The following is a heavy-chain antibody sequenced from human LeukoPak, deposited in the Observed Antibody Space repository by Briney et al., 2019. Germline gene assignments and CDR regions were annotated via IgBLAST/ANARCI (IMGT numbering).Heavy chain of an antibody. CDR2: ISNTGSVI. D-gene: IGHD5-18*01. Sequence: GGSLRLSCAASGSTFSSHTMNWVRQAPGKGLEWISYISNTGSVIYYADSVKGRFTISRDNSKNTLYLQMNSLRAEDTAVYYCAKDRGYYTATAYYFDYWGQGTLVTVSS. J-gene: IGHJ4*02. CDR1: GSTFSSHT. CDR3: AKDRGYYTATAYYFDY. V-gene: IGHV3-48*01.